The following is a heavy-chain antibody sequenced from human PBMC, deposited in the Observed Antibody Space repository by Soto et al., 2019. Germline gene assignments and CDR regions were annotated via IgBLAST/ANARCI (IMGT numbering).Heavy chain of an antibody. V-gene: IGHV1-18*01. CDR3: ARGDIVVVPAAIYYYYYYMDV. CDR2: ISAYNGNT. Sequence: ASVKVSCKASGYTFTSYGISWVRQAPGQGLEWMGWISAYNGNTNYAQKLQGRVTMTTDTSTSTAYMELRSLRSEDTAVYYCARGDIVVVPAAIYYYYYYMDVWGKGTTVNRLL. D-gene: IGHD2-2*02. CDR1: GYTFTSYG. J-gene: IGHJ6*03.